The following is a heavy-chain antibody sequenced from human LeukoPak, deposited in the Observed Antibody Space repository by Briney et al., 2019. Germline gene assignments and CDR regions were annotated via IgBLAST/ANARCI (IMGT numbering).Heavy chain of an antibody. Sequence: GGSLRLSCAASGFTFSSYGIHWVRQAPGTGLEWVAFIRSDGSYVSYADSVKGRFTISRDNSKNTLYLQMNSLKTEDTAVYFCAKDTPPYGSHSLNYFDYWGQGTLVTVSS. CDR2: IRSDGSYV. CDR3: AKDTPPYGSHSLNYFDY. D-gene: IGHD4-23*01. CDR1: GFTFSSYG. J-gene: IGHJ4*02. V-gene: IGHV3-30*02.